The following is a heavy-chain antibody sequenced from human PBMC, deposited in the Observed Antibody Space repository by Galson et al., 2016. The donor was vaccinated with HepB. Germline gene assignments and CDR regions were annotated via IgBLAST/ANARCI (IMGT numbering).Heavy chain of an antibody. CDR1: GLTFRNAW. CDR3: TKEAFGVLEY. V-gene: IGHV3-15*01. Sequence: SLRLSCAVSGLTFRNAWMSWVRQAPGKGLEWVGHIKSQEDGETRYYASPVKGRFTIARDDSKNTVYLQLDSMKTEDTGIYDCTKEAFGVLEYWGQGILVSVSS. CDR2: IKSQEDGETR. J-gene: IGHJ4*02. D-gene: IGHD3-10*01.